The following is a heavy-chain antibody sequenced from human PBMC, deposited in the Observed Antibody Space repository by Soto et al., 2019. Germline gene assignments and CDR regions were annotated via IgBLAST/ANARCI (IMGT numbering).Heavy chain of an antibody. CDR3: ARVPRGFGAYYGMDV. V-gene: IGHV3-23*01. CDR1: GFTFSSYA. J-gene: IGHJ6*02. D-gene: IGHD3-10*01. CDR2: ISGSGGST. Sequence: EVQLLESGGGLVQPGGSLRLSCAASGFTFSSYAMSWVRQAPGKGLEWVSAISGSGGSTYYADSVKGRFTISRDNSKNTLYLQMNSLRAEDTAVYYCARVPRGFGAYYGMDVWGQGTTVTVSS.